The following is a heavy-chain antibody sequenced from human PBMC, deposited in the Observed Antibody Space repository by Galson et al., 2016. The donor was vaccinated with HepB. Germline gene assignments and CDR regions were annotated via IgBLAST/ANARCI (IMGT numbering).Heavy chain of an antibody. D-gene: IGHD2-2*01. CDR3: ARIDCTGTSCYFYYFDY. CDR1: GYTFTNYD. V-gene: IGHV1-3*01. Sequence: SVKVSCKASGYTFTNYDIHWVRQAPGQRLEWMALINAGNGDTKYSQRFQARVTVTRDTSASTSYMELSGLTSEDTALYYCARIDCTGTSCYFYYFDYWGQGTLVTVSS. CDR2: INAGNGDT. J-gene: IGHJ4*02.